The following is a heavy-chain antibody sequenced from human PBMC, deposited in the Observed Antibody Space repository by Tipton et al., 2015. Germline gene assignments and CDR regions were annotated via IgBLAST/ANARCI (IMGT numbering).Heavy chain of an antibody. J-gene: IGHJ4*02. D-gene: IGHD3-9*01. CDR3: ACQDYDSLTRDYQTVDY. CDR2: VSHSDTS. CDR1: GSSVSSGNYY. V-gene: IGHV4-61*01. Sequence: GLVKPSETLSLICSVPGSSVSSGNYYWSWIRQPPGKGLEWIEYVSHSDTSHYNPSLKSRATMSRDTSKNQFSLKLTSVTAADTAVYYCACQDYDSLTRDYQTVDYWGQGTLVTVSS.